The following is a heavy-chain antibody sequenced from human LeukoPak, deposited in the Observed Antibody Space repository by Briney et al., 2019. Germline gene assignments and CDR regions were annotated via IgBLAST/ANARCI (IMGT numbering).Heavy chain of an antibody. V-gene: IGHV1-2*06. D-gene: IGHD1-20*01. CDR3: AREKGINWNGDYYYYGMDV. CDR2: INPNSGGT. Sequence: ASVKVSCKASGYTFTGYYMHWARQAPGQGLEWMGRINPNSGGTNYAQKFQGRVTMTRDTSISTAYMELSRLRSDDTAVYYCAREKGINWNGDYYYYGMDVWGQGTTVTVSS. J-gene: IGHJ6*02. CDR1: GYTFTGYY.